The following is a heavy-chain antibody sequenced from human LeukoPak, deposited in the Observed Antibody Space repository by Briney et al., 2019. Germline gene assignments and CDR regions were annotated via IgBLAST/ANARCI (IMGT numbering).Heavy chain of an antibody. Sequence: GGSLRLSCAASGFVFSSHPMHWVRQAPGKGLECVSAISGDGSSTYYANSVKGRFIISRDNSKNTLYLQMGSLRVEDTALYYCAREEPAGSIDYWGQGTLVTVSS. D-gene: IGHD1-14*01. CDR3: AREEPAGSIDY. J-gene: IGHJ4*02. CDR1: GFVFSSHP. CDR2: ISGDGSST. V-gene: IGHV3-64*01.